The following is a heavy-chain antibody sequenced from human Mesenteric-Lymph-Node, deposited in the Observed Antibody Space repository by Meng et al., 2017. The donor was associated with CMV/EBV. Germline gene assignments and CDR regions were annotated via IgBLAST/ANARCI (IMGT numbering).Heavy chain of an antibody. J-gene: IGHJ4*02. CDR3: VRGGSRAEWELLQPPNY. V-gene: IGHV4-39*07. CDR2: FYYGGST. D-gene: IGHD1-26*01. Sequence: SETLSLTCTVSGGSISSGPYYWGWIRQPPGKGLEWVGGFYYGGSTYSNPSLKSRVTMSLDTSKKQFSLKLNSVTAADTAVYYCVRGGSRAEWELLQPPNYWGQGTLVTVSS. CDR1: GGSISSGPYY.